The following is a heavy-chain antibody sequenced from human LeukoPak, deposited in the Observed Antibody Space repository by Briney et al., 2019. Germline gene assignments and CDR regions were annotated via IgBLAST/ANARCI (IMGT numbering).Heavy chain of an antibody. D-gene: IGHD3-10*01. J-gene: IGHJ4*02. CDR3: ATVHSFGY. CDR2: ISYDGSNK. Sequence: PGGSLRLSCAASGFTFSSYGMHWVRQAPGKGLEWVAVISYDGSNKYYADSVKGRFTISRDNAKNSLYLQMNSLRAEDTAVYYCATVHSFGYWGQGTLVTVSS. V-gene: IGHV3-30*03. CDR1: GFTFSSYG.